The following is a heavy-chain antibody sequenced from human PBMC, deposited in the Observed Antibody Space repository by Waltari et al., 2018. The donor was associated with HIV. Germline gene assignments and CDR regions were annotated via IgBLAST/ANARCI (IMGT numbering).Heavy chain of an antibody. Sequence: EVQLVASGGGLVKPGGSLRLSCAASGFPFSSYTMNWVRQAPGKGLEWVSSISYSRSHIYYADSLKGRFTISRDNAKNSLYLQMNSLRAEDTAVYYCARYGGYSGPTLDYWGQGTLVTVSS. CDR3: ARYGGYSGPTLDY. D-gene: IGHD5-12*01. J-gene: IGHJ4*02. CDR1: GFPFSSYT. V-gene: IGHV3-21*01. CDR2: ISYSRSHI.